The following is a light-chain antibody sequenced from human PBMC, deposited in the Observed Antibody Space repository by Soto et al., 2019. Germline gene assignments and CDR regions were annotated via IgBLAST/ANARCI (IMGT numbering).Light chain of an antibody. CDR2: GAS. CDR1: QATGSW. V-gene: IGKV1-12*01. J-gene: IGKJ1*01. Sequence: DIPMTQSPSSVSASVGDRVTITCRARQATGSWLAWYQQKAGKDPNLLIYGASSLESGVPPRFSGSGSGTDFTLTISSLQPEDFATYYCQQANSFPWTFGQGTKVEIK. CDR3: QQANSFPWT.